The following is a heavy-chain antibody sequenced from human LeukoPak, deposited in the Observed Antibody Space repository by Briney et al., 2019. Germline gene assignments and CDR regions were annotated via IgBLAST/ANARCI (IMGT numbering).Heavy chain of an antibody. CDR3: ARGRGSFYYGSGSPKLDY. D-gene: IGHD3-10*01. CDR1: GGSFSGYY. V-gene: IGHV4-34*01. Sequence: SETLSFTCAVYGGSFSGYYWSWIRQPPGKGVEWIGEINHSGSTNYNPSLKSRVTISVDTSKNQFSLKLSSVTAADTALYYCARGRGSFYYGSGSPKLDYWGQGTLVTVSS. J-gene: IGHJ4*02. CDR2: INHSGST.